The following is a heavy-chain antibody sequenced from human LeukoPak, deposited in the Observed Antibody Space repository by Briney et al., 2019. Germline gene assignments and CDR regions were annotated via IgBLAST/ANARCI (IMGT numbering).Heavy chain of an antibody. Sequence: SQTLSLTCTVSGVSISSGDYYWRWIRQPPGKGLEWIGYIYYSGSTYYNPSLKSRITISVDTSKNQFSLKLSSVTAADTAVYYCARDSLDYGVDYWGQGTLVTVSS. CDR2: IYYSGST. D-gene: IGHD4-17*01. V-gene: IGHV4-30-4*01. CDR3: ARDSLDYGVDY. CDR1: GVSISSGDYY. J-gene: IGHJ4*02.